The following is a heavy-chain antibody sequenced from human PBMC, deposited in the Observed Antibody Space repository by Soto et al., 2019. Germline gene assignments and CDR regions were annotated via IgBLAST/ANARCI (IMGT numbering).Heavy chain of an antibody. J-gene: IGHJ6*02. CDR2: INHSGST. CDR3: ARMKGTSLAYYYYGMDV. V-gene: IGHV4-34*01. CDR1: GGSFSGYY. Sequence: SETLSLTCAVYGGSFSGYYWSWIRQPPGKGLEWIGEINHSGSTNYNPSLKSRVTISVDTSKNQFSLKLSSVTAADTAVYYCARMKGTSLAYYYYGMDVWGQGTTVTVSS. D-gene: IGHD1-1*01.